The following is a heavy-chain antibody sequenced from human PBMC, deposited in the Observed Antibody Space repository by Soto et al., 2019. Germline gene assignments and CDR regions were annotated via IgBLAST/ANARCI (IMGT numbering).Heavy chain of an antibody. J-gene: IGHJ6*02. Sequence: QVQLQESGPGLVKPSETLSLSCTVSGGSINSYYWSWIRQSPGKRMEWIGYVHHSWGSSYNPSLRSXVSXSLDTSKSQFSLKVPSVTATDTAVYYCARQGFGPLHGLVDVWGQGTTVTVSS. CDR2: VHHSWGS. CDR3: ARQGFGPLHGLVDV. V-gene: IGHV4-59*08. D-gene: IGHD3-10*01. CDR1: GGSINSYY.